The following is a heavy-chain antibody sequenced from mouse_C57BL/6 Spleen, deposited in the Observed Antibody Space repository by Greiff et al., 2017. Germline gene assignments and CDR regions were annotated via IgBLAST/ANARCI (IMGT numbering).Heavy chain of an antibody. CDR3: ATRYGSFFDY. D-gene: IGHD1-1*01. CDR1: GYTFTDYN. CDR2: INPNNGGT. V-gene: IGHV1-22*01. Sequence: EVKLQQSGPELVKPGASVKMSCKASGYTFTDYNMHWVKQSHGKSLEWIGYINPNNGGTSYNQKFKGKATLTVNKSSSTAYMELRSLTSEDSAVYYCATRYGSFFDYWGQGTTLTVSS. J-gene: IGHJ2*01.